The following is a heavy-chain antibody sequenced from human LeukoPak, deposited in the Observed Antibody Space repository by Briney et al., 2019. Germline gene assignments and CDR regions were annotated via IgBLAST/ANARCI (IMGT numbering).Heavy chain of an antibody. V-gene: IGHV4-34*01. CDR2: INHRGTT. J-gene: IGHJ4*02. D-gene: IGHD2-21*01. Sequence: SETLSLTCGVFGGSLSDDYWSWIRQPPGKGLEWIGEINHRGTTNYNPSLRSRVTISVDTSKNQFSLNLTSVSAADTSMYYCARAPGRRYLQHIFDSWGQGTLFTVSS. CDR3: ARAPGRRYLQHIFDS. CDR1: GGSLSDDY.